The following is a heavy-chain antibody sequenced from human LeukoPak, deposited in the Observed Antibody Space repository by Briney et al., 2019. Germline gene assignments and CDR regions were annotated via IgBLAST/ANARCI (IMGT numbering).Heavy chain of an antibody. CDR1: GDSISSGDYY. Sequence: SQTLSLTCTVSGDSISSGDYYWSWIRQPAGKGLEWIGRISSSGSTNYNPSLKSRVTISVDTSKNQYSLKLSSVTAADTAVYYCARLFYYYFDYWGKGTTVTVSS. CDR3: ARLFYYYFDY. J-gene: IGHJ4*03. CDR2: ISSSGST. D-gene: IGHD3-10*01. V-gene: IGHV4-61*02.